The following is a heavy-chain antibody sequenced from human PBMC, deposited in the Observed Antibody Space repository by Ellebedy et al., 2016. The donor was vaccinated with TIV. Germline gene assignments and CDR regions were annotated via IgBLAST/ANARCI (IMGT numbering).Heavy chain of an antibody. Sequence: ASVKVSCKASGDNFRKFMINWVRQAPGRGLEWMGGIIPSFGAPRYSQRFQGRVTITADESTSTAYMELSSLTSEDTAGYYCVRGMRYYDRGGASDIWGQGTMVTVSS. V-gene: IGHV1-69*13. CDR2: IIPSFGAP. D-gene: IGHD3-22*01. CDR3: VRGMRYYDRGGASDI. CDR1: GDNFRKFM. J-gene: IGHJ3*02.